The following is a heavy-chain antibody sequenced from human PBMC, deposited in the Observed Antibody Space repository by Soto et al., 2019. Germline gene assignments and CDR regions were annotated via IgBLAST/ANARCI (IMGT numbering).Heavy chain of an antibody. D-gene: IGHD3-9*01. CDR2: TYPGDSDT. V-gene: IGHV5-51*03. J-gene: IGHJ5*02. Sequence: PAESLKISCKGSGYIFTNYWICWVRQMPGKVLEWMGITYPGDSDTRYSPSFQGQVTISADKSISTAYLQWSSLKASDTAMYYCARLTIRTLDPWGQGTLVTVSS. CDR1: GYIFTNYW. CDR3: ARLTIRTLDP.